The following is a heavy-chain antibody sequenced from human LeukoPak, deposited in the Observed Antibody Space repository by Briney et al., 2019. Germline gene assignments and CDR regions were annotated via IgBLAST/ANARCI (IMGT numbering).Heavy chain of an antibody. CDR3: ARVLCSGGSCYLDAFDI. V-gene: IGHV4-39*07. CDR2: IYYSGST. Sequence: SETLSLTCTVSGGSISSSSNYWGWIRQPPGKGLEWIGSIYYSGSTYYNPSLKSRVTISVDTSKNQFSLKLSSVTAADTAVYYCARVLCSGGSCYLDAFDIWGQGTMVTVSS. CDR1: GGSISSSSNY. J-gene: IGHJ3*02. D-gene: IGHD2-15*01.